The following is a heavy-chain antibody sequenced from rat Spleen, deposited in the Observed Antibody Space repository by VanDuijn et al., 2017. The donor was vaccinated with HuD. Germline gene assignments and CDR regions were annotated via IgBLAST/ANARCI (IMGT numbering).Heavy chain of an antibody. D-gene: IGHD1-1*01. Sequence: EVQLVESGGGLVQPGRSLKLSCAASGFTFSNYGMAWVRQTPTKGLEWVATIMYDGSSTYYRDSVEGRFTISRDNAKSTLYLQMDGLRSEDTATYYCIAINYGSGDYWGQGVMVTVSS. CDR1: GFTFSNYG. V-gene: IGHV5-29*01. CDR2: IMYDGSST. CDR3: IAINYGSGDY. J-gene: IGHJ2*01.